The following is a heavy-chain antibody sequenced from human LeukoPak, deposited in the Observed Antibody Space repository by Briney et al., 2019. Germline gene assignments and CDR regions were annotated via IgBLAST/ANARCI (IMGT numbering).Heavy chain of an antibody. Sequence: SETLSLTCTVSGGSISSSSYYWGWIRQPPGKGLERIGSIYYSGSTYYNPSLKGRVTISVDTSKNQFSLKLSSVTAADTAVYYCARIQQQLAFDPWGQGTLVTVSS. J-gene: IGHJ5*02. CDR2: IYYSGST. CDR3: ARIQQQLAFDP. D-gene: IGHD6-13*01. CDR1: GGSISSSSYY. V-gene: IGHV4-39*01.